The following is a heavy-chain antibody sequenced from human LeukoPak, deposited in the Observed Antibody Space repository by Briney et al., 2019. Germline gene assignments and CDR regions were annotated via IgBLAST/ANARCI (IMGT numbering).Heavy chain of an antibody. D-gene: IGHD2-15*01. V-gene: IGHV3-30*18. Sequence: GRSLRLSCAASGFTFSSYGMHWVRQAPGKGLEWVAVISYDGSNKNYADSVKGRFTISRDNSKNTLYLQMNSLRAEDTAVYYCAKELGYCSGGSCSTFDYWGQGTLVTVSS. CDR2: ISYDGSNK. J-gene: IGHJ4*02. CDR3: AKELGYCSGGSCSTFDY. CDR1: GFTFSSYG.